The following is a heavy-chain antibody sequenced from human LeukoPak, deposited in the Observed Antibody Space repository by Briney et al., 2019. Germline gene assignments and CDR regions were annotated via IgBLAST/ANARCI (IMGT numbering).Heavy chain of an antibody. CDR2: ISNNGGYT. Sequence: GGSLRLSCAASGFTFSSSAMSWVRQAPGKGLEWVSAISNNGGYTYYADSVQGRFTISRDNSKSTLCLQMNSLRAEDTALYYCARGEKSGVAYTNWLDSWGQGTLVPVSS. J-gene: IGHJ5*01. D-gene: IGHD3-3*01. CDR3: ARGEKSGVAYTNWLDS. V-gene: IGHV3-23*01. CDR1: GFTFSSSA.